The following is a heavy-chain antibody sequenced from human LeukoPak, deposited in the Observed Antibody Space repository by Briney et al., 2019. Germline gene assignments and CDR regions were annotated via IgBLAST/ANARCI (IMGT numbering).Heavy chain of an antibody. D-gene: IGHD6-19*01. CDR2: ISSTGSTI. V-gene: IGHV3-48*02. Sequence: GGSLRLSCAASGFTLSSYSMNWVRQAPGKGLEWVSYISSTGSTIYYADSVKGRFTTSRDNARNLPYLQMNSLRDGDTAVYSCARLGYASGWADWGRGTLVTVSS. CDR1: GFTLSSYS. J-gene: IGHJ4*02. CDR3: ARLGYASGWAD.